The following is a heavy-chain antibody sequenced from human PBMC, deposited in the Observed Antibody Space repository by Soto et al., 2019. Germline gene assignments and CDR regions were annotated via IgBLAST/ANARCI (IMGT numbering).Heavy chain of an antibody. CDR1: GFTFSGYA. CDR3: AFKATFHSNX. V-gene: IGHV3-23*01. CDR2: ISTSGDRT. Sequence: GGSLRLSCAGSGFTFSGYAMTWVRQAPGKGLEWVSFISTSGDRTDYEDSVKGRFTISRDNSKNMLYLQMNSLRVEDTAIYYCAFKATFHSNXWGHVTPVTVSX. J-gene: IGHJ4*01.